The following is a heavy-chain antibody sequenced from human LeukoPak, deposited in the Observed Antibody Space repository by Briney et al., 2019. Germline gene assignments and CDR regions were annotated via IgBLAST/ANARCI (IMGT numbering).Heavy chain of an antibody. CDR3: AREPGYSSGWYVGYFDY. Sequence: ASVKVFCKASGYTFTGYYMHWVRQAPGQGLEWMGWINPKSGGTNYAQKFQGRVTMTRDTSISTAYMELSRLRYDDTAVYYCAREPGYSSGWYVGYFDYWGQGALVTVSS. V-gene: IGHV1-2*02. CDR2: INPKSGGT. J-gene: IGHJ4*02. CDR1: GYTFTGYY. D-gene: IGHD6-19*01.